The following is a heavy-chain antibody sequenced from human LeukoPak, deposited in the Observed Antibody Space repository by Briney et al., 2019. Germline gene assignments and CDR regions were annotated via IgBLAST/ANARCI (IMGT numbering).Heavy chain of an antibody. CDR2: IYYSGST. D-gene: IGHD2/OR15-2a*01. V-gene: IGHV4-39*01. CDR3: VRHFYFAFDN. CDR1: GGSISSSSYY. J-gene: IGHJ4*02. Sequence: SETLSLTCTVSGGSISSSSYYWGWIRQPPGKGLEWIGSIYYSGSTYYNPSLKSRVTISVDTSKNQFSLNLGSVTAADTAVYYCVRHFYFAFDNWGQGTLVTVSS.